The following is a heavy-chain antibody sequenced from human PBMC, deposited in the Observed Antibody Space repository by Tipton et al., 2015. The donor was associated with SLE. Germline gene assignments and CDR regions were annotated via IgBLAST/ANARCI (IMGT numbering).Heavy chain of an antibody. CDR1: GGSISSYY. Sequence: CTVSGGSISSYYWSWIRQPAGKGLEWIGRIYTSGSTNYNPSLKSRVTMSVDTSKNQFSLKLSSVTAADAAVYYCARDLGFGWYFDLWGRGTLVTVSS. V-gene: IGHV4-4*07. D-gene: IGHD3-16*01. J-gene: IGHJ2*01. CDR3: ARDLGFGWYFDL. CDR2: IYTSGST.